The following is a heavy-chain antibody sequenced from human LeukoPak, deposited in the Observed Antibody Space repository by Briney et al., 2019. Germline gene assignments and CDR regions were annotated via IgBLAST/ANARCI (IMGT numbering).Heavy chain of an antibody. CDR2: IYYSGST. CDR3: ARLTSGHFDY. J-gene: IGHJ4*02. V-gene: IGHV4-39*01. Sequence: SEALSLTCTVSGDSISSSSYYWGWIRQPPGKGLEWIGNIYYSGSTCYNPSLKSRVTISADTSKNQFSLKLSSVTAADTAVYYCARLTSGHFDYWGQGTLVTVSS. D-gene: IGHD3-10*01. CDR1: GDSISSSSYY.